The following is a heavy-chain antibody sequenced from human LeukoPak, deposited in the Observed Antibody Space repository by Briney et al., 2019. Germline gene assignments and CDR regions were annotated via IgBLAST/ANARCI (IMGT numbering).Heavy chain of an antibody. V-gene: IGHV3-66*01. CDR2: IYSGGST. Sequence: GGSLRLSCAASGFTFSSNYMTWARQAPGKGLEWVSVIYSGGSTDYADSVKGRFTISRDNSKNALYLQMNSLRTEETAVYYCARRTNEPGTTTVAAFDYWGQGTLVTVSS. J-gene: IGHJ4*02. D-gene: IGHD4-23*01. CDR3: ARRTNEPGTTTVAAFDY. CDR1: GFTFSSNY.